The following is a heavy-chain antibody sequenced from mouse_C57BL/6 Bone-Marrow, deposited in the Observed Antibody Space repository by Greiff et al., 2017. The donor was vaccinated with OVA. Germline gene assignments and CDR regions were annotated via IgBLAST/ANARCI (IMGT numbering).Heavy chain of an antibody. CDR1: GYSITSDY. D-gene: IGHD3-2*02. CDR2: INYSGST. V-gene: IGHV3-8*01. Sequence: EVQLVESGPGLAKPSQTLSLTCSVTGYSITSDYWNWIRKFPGNKLEYMGYINYSGSTDYNPSPKSRISITRDTSKNQYYLLLNAVTTEDTATYYCARQLRLRYYAMDYWGQGTSVTVSS. CDR3: ARQLRLRYYAMDY. J-gene: IGHJ4*01.